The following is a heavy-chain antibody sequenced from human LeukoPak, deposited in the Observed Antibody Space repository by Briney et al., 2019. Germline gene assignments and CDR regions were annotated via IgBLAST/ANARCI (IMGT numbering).Heavy chain of an antibody. J-gene: IGHJ5*02. CDR1: GYTFTGYY. D-gene: IGHD1-26*01. V-gene: IGHV1-2*06. CDR3: ARDLKRELGWFDP. Sequence: GASVKVSCKASGYTFTGYYMHRVRQAPGQGLEWMGRINPNSGGTNYAQKFQGRVTMTRDTSISTAYMELSRLRSDDTAVYYCARDLKRELGWFDPWGQGTLVTVSS. CDR2: INPNSGGT.